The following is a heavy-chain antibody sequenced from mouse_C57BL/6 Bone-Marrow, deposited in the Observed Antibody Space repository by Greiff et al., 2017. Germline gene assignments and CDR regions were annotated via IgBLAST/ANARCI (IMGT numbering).Heavy chain of an antibody. CDR1: GYTFTNHR. J-gene: IGHJ1*03. Sequence: QVQLKQSGAELVRPGTSVMMSCKASGYTFTNHRIGRAKQRPGPGLEWIGYIYPGGGYTNYNEKFKGKDTLTADTSSSSAYMQFSSLTSEDSAIYACARGVVASDREFGVWGTGATVTVSS. CDR3: ARGVVASDREFGV. D-gene: IGHD1-1*01. CDR2: IYPGGGYT. V-gene: IGHV1-63*01.